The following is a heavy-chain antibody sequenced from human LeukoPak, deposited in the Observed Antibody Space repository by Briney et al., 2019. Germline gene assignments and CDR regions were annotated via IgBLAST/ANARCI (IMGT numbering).Heavy chain of an antibody. D-gene: IGHD3-22*01. J-gene: IGHJ5*02. CDR1: GGSISSYY. Sequence: SETLSLTCTVSGGSISSYYWSWIRQPPGKGLEWIGYIYYSGSTNYNPSLKSRVTISVDTSKNQFSLKLSSVTAADTAVYYCARDLDYYDSSGYYFRWLDPWGQGTLVTVSS. CDR2: IYYSGST. V-gene: IGHV4-59*01. CDR3: ARDLDYYDSSGYYFRWLDP.